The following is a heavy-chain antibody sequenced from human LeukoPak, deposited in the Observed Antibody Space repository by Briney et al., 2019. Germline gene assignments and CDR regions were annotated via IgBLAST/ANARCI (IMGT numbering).Heavy chain of an antibody. J-gene: IGHJ4*02. Sequence: PGGSLRLSCAASGFTFSSYSMNWVRQAPGKGLEWVSYISSSSSTIYYADSVKGRFTISRDKAKNSLYLQMNSLRAEDTAVYYCAREYCSSTSRLYDYWGQGTLVTVSS. CDR1: GFTFSSYS. V-gene: IGHV3-48*01. CDR3: AREYCSSTSRLYDY. CDR2: ISSSSSTI. D-gene: IGHD2-2*01.